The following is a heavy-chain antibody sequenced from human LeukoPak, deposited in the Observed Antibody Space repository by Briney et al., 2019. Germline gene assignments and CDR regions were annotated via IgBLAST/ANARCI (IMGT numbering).Heavy chain of an antibody. J-gene: IGHJ3*02. CDR3: ARGSVAGTIGSTFDI. D-gene: IGHD6-19*01. V-gene: IGHV3-30*01. CDR2: ISYDGSNK. Sequence: PGGSLRLSCAASGFTFSSYAMHWVRQAPGKGLEWVAVISYDGSNKYYADSVKGRFTISRDNSKNTLYLQMNSLRAEDTAVYYCARGSVAGTIGSTFDIWGQGTMVTVCS. CDR1: GFTFSSYA.